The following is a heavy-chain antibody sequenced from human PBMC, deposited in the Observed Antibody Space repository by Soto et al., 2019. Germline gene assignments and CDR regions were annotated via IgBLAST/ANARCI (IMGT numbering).Heavy chain of an antibody. J-gene: IGHJ6*03. CDR1: GFTFSSYA. Sequence: GGSLRLSCAASGFTFSSYAMSWVRQAPGKGLEWVSAISGSGGSTYYADSVKGRFTISRDNSKNTLYLQMNSLRAEDTAVYYCAKADYCSGGSCYTNYYYYYYMDGWGKGTTVTVYS. D-gene: IGHD2-15*01. CDR2: ISGSGGST. V-gene: IGHV3-23*01. CDR3: AKADYCSGGSCYTNYYYYYYMDG.